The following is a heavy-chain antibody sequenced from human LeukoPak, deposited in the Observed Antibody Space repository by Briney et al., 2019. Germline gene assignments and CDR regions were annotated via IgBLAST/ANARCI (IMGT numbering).Heavy chain of an antibody. D-gene: IGHD6-19*01. Sequence: SETLSLTCSVSGGSLNTYYWSWIRQPAGKGLEWIGRIYISGNTNSNPPLQCQVTMSVDTSKTQVTLKVSSVTAADTAVYYCSRRGPGSSGAFDVWGQGTMVTVSS. V-gene: IGHV4-4*07. J-gene: IGHJ3*01. CDR1: GGSLNTYY. CDR2: IYISGNT. CDR3: SRRGPGSSGAFDV.